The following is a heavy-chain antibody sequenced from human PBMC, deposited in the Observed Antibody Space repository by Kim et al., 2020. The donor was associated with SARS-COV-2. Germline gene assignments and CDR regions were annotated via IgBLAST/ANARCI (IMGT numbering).Heavy chain of an antibody. CDR1: GYTFTSYD. CDR3: ARGNNWEKDFDY. CDR2: MNPNSGNT. Sequence: ASVKVSCKASGYTFTSYDINWVRQATGQGLEWMGWMNPNSGNTGYAQKFQGRVTMTRNTSISTAYMELSSLRSEDTAVYYCARGNNWEKDFDYWGQGTLVTVSS. V-gene: IGHV1-8*01. J-gene: IGHJ4*02. D-gene: IGHD1-1*01.